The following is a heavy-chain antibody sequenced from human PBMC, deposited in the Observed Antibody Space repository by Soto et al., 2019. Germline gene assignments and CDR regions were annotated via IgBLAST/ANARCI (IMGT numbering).Heavy chain of an antibody. J-gene: IGHJ4*02. D-gene: IGHD5-12*01. Sequence: QVQLVQSGAEVKKPGASVKVSCKASGYTFTSYAMHWVRQAPGQRLEWMGWINAGNGNTKYSQKFQGRVTITRDTSASTAYMELSSLRSEDTAVYYYARGEMATITLGYWGQGTLVTVSS. CDR2: INAGNGNT. CDR1: GYTFTSYA. V-gene: IGHV1-3*01. CDR3: ARGEMATITLGY.